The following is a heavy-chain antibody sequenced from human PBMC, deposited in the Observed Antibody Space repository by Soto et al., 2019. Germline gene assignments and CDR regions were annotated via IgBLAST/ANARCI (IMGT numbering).Heavy chain of an antibody. J-gene: IGHJ4*02. D-gene: IGHD3-10*01. CDR1: GFAFSNDW. CDR3: ARGGGIVDN. V-gene: IGHV3-7*01. Sequence: EVQVVESGGDLVQPGGSLRLSCAASGFAFSNDWMTWVRQASGKGLEWVASIKEDGTNTYYAESVRGRFTLTRHNTKNSLYLQVNGVRAGDTAVYYCARGGGIVDNWGQGTRVTVSS. CDR2: IKEDGTNT.